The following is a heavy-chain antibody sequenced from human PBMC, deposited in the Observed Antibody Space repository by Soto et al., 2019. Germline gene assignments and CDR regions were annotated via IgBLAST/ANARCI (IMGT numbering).Heavy chain of an antibody. V-gene: IGHV2-5*02. CDR3: AHKKTVEPPHFDH. J-gene: IGHJ4*02. CDR1: GFSLRTEGVG. CDR2: IYWDDDK. Sequence: QITLKESGPTLVEPTQTLTLTCIFSGFSLRTEGVGVGWIRQPPGKALEWLAVIYWDDDKRYSPFLASRLSITKDTPKNQVILTMTNVDPVDTGTYYCAHKKTVEPPHFDHWGQGTQVTVSS.